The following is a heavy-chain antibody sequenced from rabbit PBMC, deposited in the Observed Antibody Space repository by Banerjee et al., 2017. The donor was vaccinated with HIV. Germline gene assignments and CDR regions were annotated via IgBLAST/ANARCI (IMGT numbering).Heavy chain of an antibody. CDR3: VRGSISGTDYNL. Sequence: QEQLVESGGGLVQPGGSLKLSCKASGFDFSTYGVNWVRQAPGKGLEWIGYITYGGSEDTGSGGNAQSPISRHNAQNTLYLQLNSLTAADTATYFCVRGSISGTDYNLWGPGTLVTVS. V-gene: IGHV1S47*01. J-gene: IGHJ4*01. D-gene: IGHD1-1*01. CDR1: GFDFSTYG. CDR2: ITYGGSE.